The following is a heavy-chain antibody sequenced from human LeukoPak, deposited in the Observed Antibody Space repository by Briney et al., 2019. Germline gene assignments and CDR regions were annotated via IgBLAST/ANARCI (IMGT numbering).Heavy chain of an antibody. Sequence: PGGSLRLSCAGSGFTFGTYSMNWVRQAPGKGLEWVGLIRSKSHGGTTEYAVSVRGRFTISRDESKSIAYLQMNSLKTEDTAVYYCTRGGVYMDVWGKGTTVTVSS. V-gene: IGHV3-49*02. CDR2: IRSKSHGGTT. J-gene: IGHJ6*03. CDR3: TRGGVYMDV. CDR1: GFTFGTYS.